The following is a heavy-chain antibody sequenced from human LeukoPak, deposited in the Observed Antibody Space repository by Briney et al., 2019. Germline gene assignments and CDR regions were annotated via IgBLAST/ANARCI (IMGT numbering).Heavy chain of an antibody. CDR1: GYTFTSYY. Sequence: ASVKVSCKASGYTFTSYYIHWARQAPGQGPEWVGIINPSSGYTTYAQKFQGRVTMTRDTSTSTVYMELSSLRSEDTAVYYCARDRNSGSYCSDYWGQGTLVTVSS. J-gene: IGHJ4*02. V-gene: IGHV1-46*01. CDR2: INPSSGYT. CDR3: ARDRNSGSYCSDY. D-gene: IGHD1-26*01.